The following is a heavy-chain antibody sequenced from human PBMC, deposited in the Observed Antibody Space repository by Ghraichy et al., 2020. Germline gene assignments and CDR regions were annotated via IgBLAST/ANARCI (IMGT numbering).Heavy chain of an antibody. Sequence: GGSLRLSCSASGFTFSSYGMHWFRQAPGKGLQWVAFILYDGSHKYYADSVKGRFTISRDNSKNTLYLQMNSLRAEDTAVYYCAKVDYYGSGSAYYYYGMDVWRQGTTVTVSS. CDR1: GFTFSSYG. CDR3: AKVDYYGSGSAYYYYGMDV. J-gene: IGHJ6*02. D-gene: IGHD3-10*01. CDR2: ILYDGSHK. V-gene: IGHV3-30*02.